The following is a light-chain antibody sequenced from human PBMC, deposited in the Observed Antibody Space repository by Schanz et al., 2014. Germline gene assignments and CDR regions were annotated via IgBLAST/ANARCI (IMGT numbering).Light chain of an antibody. CDR1: ATDIGGTYL. Sequence: QSALTQPASVSASPGQSITISCTGTATDIGGTYLVSWYQQNPGEAPKLLILGDNHRPSGVSNRFSGSKSANTASLTISGLQAEDEADYYCSSYTSSTTPVVFGGGTKLTVL. CDR2: GDN. V-gene: IGLV2-14*02. CDR3: SSYTSSTTPVV. J-gene: IGLJ2*01.